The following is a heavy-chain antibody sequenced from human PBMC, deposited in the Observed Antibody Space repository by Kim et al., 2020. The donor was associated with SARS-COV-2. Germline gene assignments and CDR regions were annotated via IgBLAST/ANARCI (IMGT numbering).Heavy chain of an antibody. CDR2: INHNGST. J-gene: IGHJ4*02. CDR3: ARATYNRNYFDS. Sequence: SETLSLTCAVYGGSFNNHYWSWIRQPPGKGLEWIGEINHNGSTNYNSSLKSRVTISVDTSKNQVSLKLNSVTAADTAVYYCARATYNRNYFDSWGQGTVVTVSS. D-gene: IGHD1-20*01. CDR1: GGSFNNHY. V-gene: IGHV4-34*01.